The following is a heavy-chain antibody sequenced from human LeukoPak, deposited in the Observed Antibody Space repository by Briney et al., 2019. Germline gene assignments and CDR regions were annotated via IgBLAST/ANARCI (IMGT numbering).Heavy chain of an antibody. CDR2: IYTSGST. J-gene: IGHJ6*03. D-gene: IGHD5-18*01. CDR1: GGSISSGSYY. Sequence: SETLSLTCTVSGGSISSGSYYWSRIRQPAGKGLEWIGRIYTSGSTNYNPSLQSRVTISVDTSKDQFSLKLSSVTAADTAVYHCARAGYRYGYTYYYYHMDVWGKGTTVTVSS. V-gene: IGHV4-61*02. CDR3: ARAGYRYGYTYYYYHMDV.